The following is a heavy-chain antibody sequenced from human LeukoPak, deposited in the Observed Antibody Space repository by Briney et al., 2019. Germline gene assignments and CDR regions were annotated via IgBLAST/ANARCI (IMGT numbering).Heavy chain of an antibody. J-gene: IGHJ3*02. D-gene: IGHD4-17*01. CDR3: ARLMTTVTPRAFDI. V-gene: IGHV5-51*01. Sequence: PGESLKISCKGSGYSFNNYWIGWVRQMPGKGLEWMGIIYPGDSDTRYSPSFQGQVTISADKSISTAYLQWSSLKASDTAMYYCARLMTTVTPRAFDIWGQGTMVTVSS. CDR1: GYSFNNYW. CDR2: IYPGDSDT.